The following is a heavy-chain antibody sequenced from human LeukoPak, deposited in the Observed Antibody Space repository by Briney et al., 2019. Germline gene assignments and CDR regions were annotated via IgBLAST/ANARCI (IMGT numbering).Heavy chain of an antibody. J-gene: IGHJ4*02. CDR3: AREPSRSAYFDY. CDR2: ISYDGSNK. D-gene: IGHD3-22*01. Sequence: GGSLRLSCAASEFTFSSYTMHWVRQAPGKGLEWVALISYDGSNKYYADSVKGRFTISSDNSKNTLYLQMNSLRAEDTAMYYCAREPSRSAYFDYWGQGTLVTVSS. V-gene: IGHV3-30-3*01. CDR1: EFTFSSYT.